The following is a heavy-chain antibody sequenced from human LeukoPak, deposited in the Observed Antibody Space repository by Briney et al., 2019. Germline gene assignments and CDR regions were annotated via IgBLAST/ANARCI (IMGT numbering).Heavy chain of an antibody. J-gene: IGHJ4*02. D-gene: IGHD3-22*01. CDR3: ARGHYPYYYDSSGYYSLLDY. CDR2: IIPIFGTA. CDR1: GGTFSSYA. Sequence: SVKVSCKASGGTFSSYAISWVRQAPGQGLEWMGGIIPIFGTANYARKFQGRVTITADESTSTAYMELSSLRSEDTAVYYCARGHYPYYYDSSGYYSLLDYWGQGTLVTVSS. V-gene: IGHV1-69*13.